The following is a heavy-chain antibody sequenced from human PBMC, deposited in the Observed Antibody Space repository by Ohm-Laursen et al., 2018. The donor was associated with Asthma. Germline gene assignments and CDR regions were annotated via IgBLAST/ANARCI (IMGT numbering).Heavy chain of an antibody. CDR2: ISKSTRTI. CDR1: GFTFSPYS. J-gene: IGHJ6*02. Sequence: GSLRLSCSASGFTFSPYSMNWVRQAPGKGLEWVSYISKSTRTIKYADSVKGRFTISRDNAKNSLYLQMNSLRAEDTAVYYCAKDPSASMVQGVIIPEGHYYYYYGMDVWGQGTTVTVSS. D-gene: IGHD3-10*01. CDR3: AKDPSASMVQGVIIPEGHYYYYYGMDV. V-gene: IGHV3-48*01.